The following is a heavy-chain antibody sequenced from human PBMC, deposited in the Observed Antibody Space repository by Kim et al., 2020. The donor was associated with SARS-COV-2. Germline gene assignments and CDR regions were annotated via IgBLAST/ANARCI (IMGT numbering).Heavy chain of an antibody. Sequence: ASVKVSCKASGYTFTSYDINWVRQATGQGLEWMGWMNPNSGNTGYAQKFQGRVTMTRNTSISTAYMELSSLRSEDTAVYYCARVDTAMVTWGDYYGMDVWGQGTTVTVSS. CDR2: MNPNSGNT. D-gene: IGHD5-18*01. CDR3: ARVDTAMVTWGDYYGMDV. CDR1: GYTFTSYD. V-gene: IGHV1-8*01. J-gene: IGHJ6*02.